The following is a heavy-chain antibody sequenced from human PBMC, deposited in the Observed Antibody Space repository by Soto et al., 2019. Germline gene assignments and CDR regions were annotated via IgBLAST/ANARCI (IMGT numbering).Heavy chain of an antibody. CDR1: GYTFTNHA. CDR2: INAGKCDT. CDR3: PRIILGGTTDY. D-gene: IGHD1-7*01. V-gene: IGHV1-3*05. Sequence: QVQLVQSGAEEKKPGASVKVSCKASGYTFTNHAIHWVRQAPGQGLKWMGWINAGKCDTKYPQRFQGRVTITRDTSASTAYMELSSLRSEDTAVDSWPRIILGGTTDYWGPVTLVTVSS. J-gene: IGHJ4*02.